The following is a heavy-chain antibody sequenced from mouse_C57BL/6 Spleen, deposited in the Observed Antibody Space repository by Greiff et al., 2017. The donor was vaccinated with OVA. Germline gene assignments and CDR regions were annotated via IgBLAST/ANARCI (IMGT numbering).Heavy chain of an antibody. V-gene: IGHV7-3*01. CDR2: IRNKANGYTT. Sequence: EVQGVESGGGLVQPGGSLSLSCAASGFTFTDYYMSWVRQPPGKALEWLGFIRNKANGYTTEYSASVKGRFTISRDNSQSILYLQMNALRAEDSATYYCARSRITTVVDPFAYWGQGTLVTVSA. CDR3: ARSRITTVVDPFAY. D-gene: IGHD1-1*01. J-gene: IGHJ3*01. CDR1: GFTFTDYY.